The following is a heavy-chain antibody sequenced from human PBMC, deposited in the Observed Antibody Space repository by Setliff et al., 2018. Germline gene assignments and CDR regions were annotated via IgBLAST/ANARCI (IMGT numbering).Heavy chain of an antibody. CDR2: ISDSGSN. CDR3: ARGYCSGGRCYGTACAY. D-gene: IGHD2-15*01. V-gene: IGHV4-31*03. J-gene: IGHJ4*02. Sequence: SETLSLTCTVSGDSISGGYYYWSWIRQHQGKGLEWVGYISDSGSNYYNPSITSRLTISLDTYQNQFYLNLSSVTAADTAVYYCARGYCSGGRCYGTACAYWGQGTLVTVSS. CDR1: GDSISGGYYY.